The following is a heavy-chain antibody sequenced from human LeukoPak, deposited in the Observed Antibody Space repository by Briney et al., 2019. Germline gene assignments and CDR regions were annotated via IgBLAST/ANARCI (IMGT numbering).Heavy chain of an antibody. CDR2: IYHGGSA. D-gene: IGHD2-21*02. Sequence: SETLSLTCAVSGYSISSGYYWGWIRQPPGKGLEWIGSIYHGGSAYYNPSLNSRVTISVDTSKNQFSLKLSSVTAADTAVYYCARVPVVTARNYYYYYMDVWGKGTTVTVSS. CDR3: ARVPVVTARNYYYYYMDV. J-gene: IGHJ6*03. V-gene: IGHV4-38-2*01. CDR1: GYSISSGYY.